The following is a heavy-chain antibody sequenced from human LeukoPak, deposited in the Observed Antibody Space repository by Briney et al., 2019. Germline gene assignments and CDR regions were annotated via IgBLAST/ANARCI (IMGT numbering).Heavy chain of an antibody. D-gene: IGHD1-1*01. J-gene: IGHJ4*02. CDR1: GFTFSDYY. Sequence: GGSLRLSCAASGFTFSDYYMSWIRQAPGKGLEWVSYISSGSTIYYADSVKGRFTISRDNAKNSLYLQMNSLRAEDTAVYYCARDPATTGTTPLYYFDYWGQGTLVTVSS. CDR3: ARDPATTGTTPLYYFDY. V-gene: IGHV3-11*01. CDR2: ISSGSTI.